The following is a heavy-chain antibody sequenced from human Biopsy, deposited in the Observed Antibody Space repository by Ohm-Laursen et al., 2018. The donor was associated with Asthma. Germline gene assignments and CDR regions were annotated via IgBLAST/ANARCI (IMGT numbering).Heavy chain of an antibody. J-gene: IGHJ4*02. CDR2: ISSSGATI. Sequence: SLRLSCAASGFTFSDYYMSWIRQAPGKGLEWVSCISSSGATIYYADSVRGRFTISRDNAKNSLYLQMNSLRAEDTAVYYCARGDSSGWSHYYFDYWGQGTLVTVSS. V-gene: IGHV3-11*01. D-gene: IGHD6-19*01. CDR3: ARGDSSGWSHYYFDY. CDR1: GFTFSDYY.